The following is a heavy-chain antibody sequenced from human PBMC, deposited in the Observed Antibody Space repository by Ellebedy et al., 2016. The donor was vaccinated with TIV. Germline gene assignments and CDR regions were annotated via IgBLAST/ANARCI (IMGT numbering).Heavy chain of an antibody. CDR1: GCSFSRYG. D-gene: IGHD5-18*01. Sequence: GESLKISCAASGCSFSRYGMQWVRQAPGKGLEWVAVIWSDGSYIYYAESVKGRVSISRDNTTNTLYLQMNSLRVEDTGVYYCARLGQGRYGNYNYAMDVWGQGTTVTVSS. J-gene: IGHJ6*02. CDR3: ARLGQGRYGNYNYAMDV. CDR2: IWSDGSYI. V-gene: IGHV3-33*01.